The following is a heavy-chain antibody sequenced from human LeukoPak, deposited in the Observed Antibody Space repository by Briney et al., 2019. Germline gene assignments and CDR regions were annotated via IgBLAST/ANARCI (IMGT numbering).Heavy chain of an antibody. D-gene: IGHD5-24*01. J-gene: IGHJ4*02. V-gene: IGHV3-7*01. CDR2: INIDGSET. Sequence: GGSLRLSCAVSGFTISDYWMTWVRQAPGKGLERVANINIDGSETYYVDSVKGRFTISRDNAKNSLYLQMSSLRDDDTAVYYCTRDRGWQQFDHWGQGTLVTVSS. CDR1: GFTISDYW. CDR3: TRDRGWQQFDH.